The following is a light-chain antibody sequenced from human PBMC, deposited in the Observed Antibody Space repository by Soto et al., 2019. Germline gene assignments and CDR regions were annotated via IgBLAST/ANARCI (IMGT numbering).Light chain of an antibody. Sequence: EIVLTQSPGTLSLSPGERATLSCRASQSVSSSYLAWYQQKPGRAPRLLIYAASSRATGIPDRFSGSGSGTDFTFTISRLEPEDFAVYYCQQYGDSPPYTFGQGTKLEIK. J-gene: IGKJ2*01. CDR3: QQYGDSPPYT. V-gene: IGKV3-20*01. CDR1: QSVSSSY. CDR2: AAS.